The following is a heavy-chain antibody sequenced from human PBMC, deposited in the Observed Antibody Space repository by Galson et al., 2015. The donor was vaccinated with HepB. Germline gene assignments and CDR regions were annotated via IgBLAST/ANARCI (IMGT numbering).Heavy chain of an antibody. CDR1: GFTFGNYA. CDR2: IRSKAYGGTT. J-gene: IGHJ4*02. D-gene: IGHD6-19*01. Sequence: SLRLSCAASGFTFGNYAMSWFRQAPGKGLEWVGFIRSKAYGGTTEYAASVKGRFTISRDDSKSIAYLQMNSLKTEDTAVYYCTRDHPEWPVDYWGQGTLVTVSS. CDR3: TRDHPEWPVDY. V-gene: IGHV3-49*03.